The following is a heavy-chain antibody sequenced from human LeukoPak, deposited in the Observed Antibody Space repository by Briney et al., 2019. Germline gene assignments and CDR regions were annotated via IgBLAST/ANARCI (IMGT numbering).Heavy chain of an antibody. CDR2: INPNSGGT. D-gene: IGHD3-9*01. CDR1: GYTFTSYY. Sequence: ASVKVSCKASGYTFTSYYMHWVRQAPGQGLEWMGWINPNSGGTNYAQKFQGRVTMTRDTSISTAYMELSRLRSDDTAVYYCARTYHHVLRYFDWLSPFDYWGQGTLVTVSS. CDR3: ARTYHHVLRYFDWLSPFDY. V-gene: IGHV1-2*02. J-gene: IGHJ4*02.